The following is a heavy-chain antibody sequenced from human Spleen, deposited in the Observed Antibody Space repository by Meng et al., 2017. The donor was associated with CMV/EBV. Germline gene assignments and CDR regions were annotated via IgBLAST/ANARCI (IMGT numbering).Heavy chain of an antibody. D-gene: IGHD1-1*01. Sequence: GESLKISCAASGFTFSSYWMHWVRQAPGKGLVWVSRINSDGSSTSYADSVKGRFTISRDNAKNTLYLQMNSLRAEDTAVYYCAKHSETGTHGYLDYWGQGTLVTVSS. J-gene: IGHJ4*02. V-gene: IGHV3-74*01. CDR1: GFTFSSYW. CDR2: INSDGSST. CDR3: AKHSETGTHGYLDY.